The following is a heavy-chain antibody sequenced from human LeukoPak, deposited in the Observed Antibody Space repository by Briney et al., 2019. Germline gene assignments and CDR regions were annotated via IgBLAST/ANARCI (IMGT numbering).Heavy chain of an antibody. D-gene: IGHD3-22*01. V-gene: IGHV3-48*03. CDR2: ISSSGSTI. CDR1: GFTFSSYE. J-gene: IGHJ4*02. CDR3: ARNGYYYDSSGYYFDY. Sequence: LPGGSLRLSCAASGFTFSSYEMNWVRQAPGKGLEWVSYISSSGSTIYYADSVKGRFTISRDNAKNSLYLQMNSLRAEDTAVYYCARNGYYYDSSGYYFDYWGQGTLVTVSS.